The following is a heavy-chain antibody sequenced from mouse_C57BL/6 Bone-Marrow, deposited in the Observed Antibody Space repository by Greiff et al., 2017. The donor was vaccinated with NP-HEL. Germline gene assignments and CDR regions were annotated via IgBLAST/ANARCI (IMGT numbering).Heavy chain of an antibody. CDR2: ISYDGSN. CDR1: GYSITSGYY. D-gene: IGHD1-1*01. V-gene: IGHV3-6*01. CDR3: ARSDTTWYFDV. Sequence: VQLKESGPGLVKPSQSLSLTCSVTGYSITSGYYWNWIRQFPGNKLEWMGYISYDGSNNYNPSLKNRIPITRDTSKNQFFLKLNSVTTEDTATYYCARSDTTWYFDVWGTGTTVTVSS. J-gene: IGHJ1*03.